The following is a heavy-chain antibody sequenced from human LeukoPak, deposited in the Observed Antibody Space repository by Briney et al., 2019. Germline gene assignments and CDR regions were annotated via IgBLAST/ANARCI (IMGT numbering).Heavy chain of an antibody. J-gene: IGHJ4*02. CDR3: ARAPFRGYSTGWYRYFDY. Sequence: GGSLRLSCAASGFIVSGNYMSWVRQAPGKGLEWVSVIYSGGRAYYADSVKGRFTISRDNSKNTLFLQMDSLRAEDTAVYYCARAPFRGYSTGWYRYFDYWGQGTLVTVSS. CDR1: GFIVSGNY. CDR2: IYSGGRA. D-gene: IGHD6-19*01. V-gene: IGHV3-66*01.